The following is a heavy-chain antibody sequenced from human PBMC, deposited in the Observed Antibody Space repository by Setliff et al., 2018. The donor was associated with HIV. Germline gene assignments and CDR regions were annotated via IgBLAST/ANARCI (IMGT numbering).Heavy chain of an antibody. CDR1: GYTLTKLS. V-gene: IGHV1-24*01. CDR2: FDPEKGET. Sequence: ASVKVSCKVSGYTLTKLSIHWVRQAPGKGPEWMGGFDPEKGETVYAQKLQGRVTMTDDTSTDTAYMELGSLRSEDTAVYFCWFGEPVGPFDIWGQGTRVTVSS. J-gene: IGHJ3*02. CDR3: WFGEPVGPFDI. D-gene: IGHD3-10*01.